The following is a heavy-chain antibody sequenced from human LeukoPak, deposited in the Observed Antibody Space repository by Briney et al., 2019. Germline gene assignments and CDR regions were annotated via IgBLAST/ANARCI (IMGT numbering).Heavy chain of an antibody. CDR1: GFTFSSYA. CDR3: AKFLPTHIVVANYYFDH. Sequence: GGSLRLSCAASGFTFSSYAMSWVRQAPGKGLEWVSAISGSGGSTYYADSVKGRFTISRDNSKNTLYLQMNSLRAEDTAVYYCAKFLPTHIVVANYYFDHWGQGTLVTVSS. CDR2: ISGSGGST. J-gene: IGHJ4*02. D-gene: IGHD2-21*01. V-gene: IGHV3-23*01.